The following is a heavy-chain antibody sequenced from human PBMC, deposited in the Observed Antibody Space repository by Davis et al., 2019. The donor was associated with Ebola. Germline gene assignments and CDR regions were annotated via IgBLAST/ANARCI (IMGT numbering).Heavy chain of an antibody. CDR3: ARGRFGELPFDY. V-gene: IGHV3-53*04. CDR2: IYSGGST. J-gene: IGHJ4*02. CDR1: GFTFSNYW. D-gene: IGHD3-10*01. Sequence: GESLKISCAASGFTFSNYWMHWVRQAPGKGLEWVSVIYSGGSTYYADSVKGRFTISRHNSKNTLYLQMNSLRAEDTAVYYCARGRFGELPFDYWGQGTLVTVSS.